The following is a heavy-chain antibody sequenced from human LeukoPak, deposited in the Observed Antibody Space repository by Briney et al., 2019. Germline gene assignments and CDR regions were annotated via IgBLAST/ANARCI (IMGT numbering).Heavy chain of an antibody. CDR1: GFTFSSYA. V-gene: IGHV3-30-3*01. CDR3: VRDLGGRSGH. J-gene: IGHJ4*02. CDR2: ISYDGSNK. D-gene: IGHD1-26*01. Sequence: GRSLRLSCAASGFTFSSYAMHWVRQAPGKGLEWVAVISYDGSNKYYADSVKGRFTISRDNSKNTLYLQMNSLRAEDTAVYYCVRDLGGRSGHWGQGTLVTVSS.